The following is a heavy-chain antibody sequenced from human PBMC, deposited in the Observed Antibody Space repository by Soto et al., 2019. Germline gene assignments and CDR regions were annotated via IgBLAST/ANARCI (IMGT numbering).Heavy chain of an antibody. J-gene: IGHJ1*01. CDR3: ARDPLCRCGSCHDPEYFQH. D-gene: IGHD2-15*01. CDR1: GYTFTSYG. CDR2: ISAYNGNT. V-gene: IGHV1-18*04. Sequence: QVQLVQAGAEVKKPGASVKVSCKASGYTFTSYGISWLRQAPGQGLAWMGWISAYNGNTNYAQKLQGRVTMTTDTSTSTAYMELRRLRSADTAVYYCARDPLCRCGSCHDPEYFQHGGQGTLVTVSS.